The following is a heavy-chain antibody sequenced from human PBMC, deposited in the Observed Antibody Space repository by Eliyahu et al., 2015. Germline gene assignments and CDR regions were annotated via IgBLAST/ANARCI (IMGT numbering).Heavy chain of an antibody. CDR3: TRGWTRGGLDV. Sequence: QVELQQSGPGLVKPSQTLSLTXAISGXSASITRDGWNWIRQSPSRGLEWLGRTYYKSKWYNDYAESVKGRITINPDTSKNQFSLQLDSVTPEDTAVYYCTRGWTRGGLDVWGQGTTVIVSS. D-gene: IGHD2-15*01. J-gene: IGHJ6*02. CDR2: TYYKSKWYN. V-gene: IGHV6-1*01. CDR1: GXSASITRDG.